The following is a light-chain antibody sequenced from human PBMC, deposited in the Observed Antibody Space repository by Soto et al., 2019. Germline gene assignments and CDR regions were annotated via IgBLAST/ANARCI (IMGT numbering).Light chain of an antibody. Sequence: QSVLTQPASVSGSPGQSITISCTGTSSDVGYYNYVSWYQQHPDKAPKLMIYEVSNRPSGVSNRFSGSKSGNTASLTVSGLQAEDEADYYCSSYAGNNDVTFGGGTKLTVL. J-gene: IGLJ2*01. CDR3: SSYAGNNDVT. CDR1: SSDVGYYNY. CDR2: EVS. V-gene: IGLV2-14*01.